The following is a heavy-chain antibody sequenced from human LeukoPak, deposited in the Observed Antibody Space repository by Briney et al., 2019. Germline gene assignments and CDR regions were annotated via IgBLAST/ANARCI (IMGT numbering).Heavy chain of an antibody. CDR2: INSNSGGT. J-gene: IGHJ4*02. D-gene: IGHD6-6*01. CDR1: GFTFTGYY. Sequence: ASVKASCKASGFTFTGYYMHWVRQAPGQGLEWMGRINSNSGGTNYAQKFQGRVTMTRDTSISTAYMEMTSLRFDDTAVYYCARARQYSSSSLDYWGQGTQVTVSS. CDR3: ARARQYSSSSLDY. V-gene: IGHV1-2*06.